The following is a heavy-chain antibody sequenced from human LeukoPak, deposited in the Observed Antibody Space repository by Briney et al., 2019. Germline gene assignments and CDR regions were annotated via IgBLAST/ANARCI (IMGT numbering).Heavy chain of an antibody. D-gene: IGHD4-23*01. CDR3: ARETVVDSSTSRDIKIKHEAFDI. CDR1: GFSFSEYA. J-gene: IGHJ3*02. Sequence: GGSLRLSRVGSGFSFSEYAMYWVRHAPGKGLEYVSTITRNGGARDYGNSVAGRFTVSRDNSKSTLYLQMGSLRIEDTAVYYCARETVVDSSTSRDIKIKHEAFDIWGRGTVVTVSS. V-gene: IGHV3-64*01. CDR2: ITRNGGAR.